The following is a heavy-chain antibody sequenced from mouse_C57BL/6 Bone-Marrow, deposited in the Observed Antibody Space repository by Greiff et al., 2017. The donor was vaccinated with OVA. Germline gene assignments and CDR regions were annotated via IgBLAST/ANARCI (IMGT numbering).Heavy chain of an antibody. V-gene: IGHV1-15*01. D-gene: IGHD1-2*01. J-gene: IGHJ4*01. Sequence: VQLQQSGAELVRPGASVTLSCKASGYTFTDYEMHWVKQTPVHGLEWIGAIDPETGGTAYNQKFKGKAILTADKSSSTAYMELRSLTSEDSAVYYCTRDWVLRPPYAMDYWGQGTSVTVSS. CDR2: IDPETGGT. CDR3: TRDWVLRPPYAMDY. CDR1: GYTFTDYE.